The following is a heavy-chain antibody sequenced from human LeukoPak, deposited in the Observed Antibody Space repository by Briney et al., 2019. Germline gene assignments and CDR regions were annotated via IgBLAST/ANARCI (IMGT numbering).Heavy chain of an antibody. CDR3: ARHSGAYSGSYYAY. CDR1: GGSISSHY. CDR2: ISDTGSA. J-gene: IGHJ4*02. D-gene: IGHD1-26*01. V-gene: IGHV4-59*08. Sequence: SETLSLTCTVSGGSISSHYWSWIRQPPGKGLEWIGYISDTGSANNNPYLKSRVTMSVDTSKNQFSLKLSSVTAADTAVYYCARHSGAYSGSYYAYWGQGTLVTVSS.